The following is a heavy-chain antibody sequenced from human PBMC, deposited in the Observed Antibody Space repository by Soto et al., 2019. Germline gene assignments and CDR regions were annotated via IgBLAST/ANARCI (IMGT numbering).Heavy chain of an antibody. V-gene: IGHV1-69*01. D-gene: IGHD3-10*01. CDR2: IIPLFGTT. Sequence: QVQVVQSGVEVRRPGSSVKVSCKASGDTFKNCVISWVRKAPGQGLEWMGGIIPLFGTTDFAQRFQGRLTITTDESTTTAYMELSRPRSEDTATYYCAAELGFGKLSVVWGQGTTVIVSS. J-gene: IGHJ6*02. CDR1: GDTFKNCV. CDR3: AAELGFGKLSVV.